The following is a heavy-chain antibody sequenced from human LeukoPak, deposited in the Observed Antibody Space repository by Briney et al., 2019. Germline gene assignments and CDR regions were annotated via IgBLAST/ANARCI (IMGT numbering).Heavy chain of an antibody. V-gene: IGHV3-21*01. CDR1: GFTFSTSA. CDR3: ARDPTHYLRYGYFDY. D-gene: IGHD3-9*01. J-gene: IGHJ4*02. Sequence: GGSLRLSCTTSGFTFSTSAMNWVRQAPGKGHEWVSSINNVGSHIYYADSVRGRFIISRDNAKNSFFLQMSNLRAEDTAVYYCARDPTHYLRYGYFDYWGQGILVTVSS. CDR2: INNVGSHI.